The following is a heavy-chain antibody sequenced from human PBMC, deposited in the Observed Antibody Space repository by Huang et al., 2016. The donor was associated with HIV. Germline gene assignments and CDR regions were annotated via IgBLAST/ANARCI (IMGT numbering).Heavy chain of an antibody. J-gene: IGHJ4*02. CDR2: IQNDGKKK. D-gene: IGHD3-22*01. V-gene: IGHV3-30*02. CDR1: GFILSNYG. Sequence: VQLLESGGGVVQPGGSLRLSCATSGFILSNYGMHWVRQVPGKGLEWVTFIQNDGKKKYDADSGKGRFTGGRDNSKNRVFVQMNSLRPDDTAIYYCTRGDYYDSSGYHPGYFDNWGRGALVTVSS. CDR3: TRGDYYDSSGYHPGYFDN.